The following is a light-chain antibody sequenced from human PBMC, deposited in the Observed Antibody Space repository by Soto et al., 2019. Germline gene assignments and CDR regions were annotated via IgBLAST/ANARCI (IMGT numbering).Light chain of an antibody. CDR2: GAS. V-gene: IGKV3-15*01. Sequence: EILMTQSPATLSVSPGERGTLSCRASQSISSNLAWYQQKPGQAPRLLIYGASTRATGIPARFSGSGSGTEFTLTISSLQSEDFAVYYCQQYNDWPRTFGQGTKVDI. CDR3: QQYNDWPRT. J-gene: IGKJ1*01. CDR1: QSISSN.